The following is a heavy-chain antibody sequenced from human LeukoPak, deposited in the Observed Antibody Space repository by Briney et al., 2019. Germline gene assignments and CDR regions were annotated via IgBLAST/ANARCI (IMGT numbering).Heavy chain of an antibody. CDR3: AKDTYYDFWSGYYYLDY. V-gene: IGHV3-23*01. D-gene: IGHD3-3*01. J-gene: IGHJ4*02. CDR1: GFTFSNSA. CDR2: ISGSGTGT. Sequence: GGSLRLSCAASGFTFSNSAMSWVRQAPGKGLEWVSTISGSGTGTYYADSVKGRFTISRDNSKNTLYLQMNSLRAEDTAVYYCAKDTYYDFWSGYYYLDYWGQGTLVTVSS.